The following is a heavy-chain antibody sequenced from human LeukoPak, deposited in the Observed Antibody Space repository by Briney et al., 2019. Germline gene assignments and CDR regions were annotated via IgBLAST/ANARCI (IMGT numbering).Heavy chain of an antibody. CDR3: AKNAGDGGYYYYMDV. J-gene: IGHJ6*03. Sequence: GGSLRLSCAASGFTFNNYAMSWVRQAPGKGLEWVSSISGGGDTSYYADPVRGRFTISRDTSKNMLFLQMDSLRAEDTAIYYCAKNAGDGGYYYYMDVWGKGTTVTVSS. V-gene: IGHV3-23*01. CDR2: ISGGGDTS. CDR1: GFTFNNYA. D-gene: IGHD3-16*01.